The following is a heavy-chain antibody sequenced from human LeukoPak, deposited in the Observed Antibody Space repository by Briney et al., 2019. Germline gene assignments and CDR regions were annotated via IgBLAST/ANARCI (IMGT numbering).Heavy chain of an antibody. V-gene: IGHV4-30-4*08. D-gene: IGHD2-2*02. J-gene: IGHJ4*02. CDR3: ARVLGYCSSTSCYTHLDY. Sequence: SQTLSLTCTVSGGSISSGDYYWSWIRQPPGKGLEWIRYIYYSGSTYYNPSLKSRVAISVDTSKNQFSLKLSSVTAADTAVYYCARVLGYCSSTSCYTHLDYWGQGTLVTVSS. CDR1: GGSISSGDYY. CDR2: IYYSGST.